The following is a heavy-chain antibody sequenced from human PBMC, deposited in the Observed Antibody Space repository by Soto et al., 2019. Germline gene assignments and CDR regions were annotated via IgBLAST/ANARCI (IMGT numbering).Heavy chain of an antibody. CDR2: INHSGST. Sequence: SETRSLTCAVYGGSFSGYYWGWIRQPPGKGLEWVGEINHSGSTNYNPSLKSRVTISVDTSKNQFSLKLSYVTAADTAVYYCARADYGNNWYFDLWGRGTLVTVSS. CDR1: GGSFSGYY. D-gene: IGHD4-17*01. V-gene: IGHV4-34*01. J-gene: IGHJ2*01. CDR3: ARADYGNNWYFDL.